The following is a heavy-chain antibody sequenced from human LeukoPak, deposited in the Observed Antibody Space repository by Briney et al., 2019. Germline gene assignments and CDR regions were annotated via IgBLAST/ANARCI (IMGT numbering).Heavy chain of an antibody. CDR2: ISSSSSYI. V-gene: IGHV3-21*01. CDR1: GFTFSSYS. CDR3: ARGQHPTYYYDSSGYYPDAFDI. Sequence: PGGSLRLSCAASGFTFSSYSMNWVRQAPGKGLEWVSSISSSSSYIYYADSVKGRFTISRDNAKNSLYLQMNSLRAEDTAVYYCARGQHPTYYYDSSGYYPDAFDIWSQGTMVTVSS. J-gene: IGHJ3*02. D-gene: IGHD3-22*01.